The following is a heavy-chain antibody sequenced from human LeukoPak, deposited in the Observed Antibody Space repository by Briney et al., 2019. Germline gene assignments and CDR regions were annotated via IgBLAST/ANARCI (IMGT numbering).Heavy chain of an antibody. J-gene: IGHJ4*02. CDR1: GGSISSSSYY. V-gene: IGHV4-61*01. Sequence: SETLSLTCTVSGGSISSSSYYWSWIRQPPGKGLEWIGYIYYSGSTNYNPSLKSRVTISVDTSKNQFSLKLSSVTAADTAVYYCARDKADGNFDYWGQGTLVTVSS. CDR2: IYYSGST. CDR3: ARDKADGNFDY. D-gene: IGHD2-15*01.